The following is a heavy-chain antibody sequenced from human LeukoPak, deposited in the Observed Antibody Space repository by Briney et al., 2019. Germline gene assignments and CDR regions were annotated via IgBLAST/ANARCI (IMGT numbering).Heavy chain of an antibody. CDR1: GYIFTDYY. V-gene: IGHV1-2*02. CDR2: INPQSGYT. CDR3: ARERTLTSCYDY. Sequence: ASVRVSCKASGYIFTDYYIHWVRQAPGQGLEWMGFINPQSGYTSYLQKFQGRVTMTTDTSISTAYMELSRLRSDDTAVYYCARERTLTSCYDYWGQGTLVTVSS. J-gene: IGHJ4*02. D-gene: IGHD2-15*01.